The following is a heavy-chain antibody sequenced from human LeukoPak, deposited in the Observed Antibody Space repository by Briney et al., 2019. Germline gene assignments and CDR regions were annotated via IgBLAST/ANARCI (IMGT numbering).Heavy chain of an antibody. D-gene: IGHD6-13*01. Sequence: SETLSLTCAVSGGSISSSNWWSWVRQPPGKGLEWIGEIYHSGSTNYNPSLKSRVTIPVDKSKNQFSLKLSSVTAADTAVYYCASIAAAGTGNYWGQGTLVTVSS. CDR1: GGSISSSNW. J-gene: IGHJ4*02. CDR2: IYHSGST. V-gene: IGHV4-4*02. CDR3: ASIAAAGTGNY.